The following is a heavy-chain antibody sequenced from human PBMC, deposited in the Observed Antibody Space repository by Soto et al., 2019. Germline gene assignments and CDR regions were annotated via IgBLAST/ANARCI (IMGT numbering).Heavy chain of an antibody. V-gene: IGHV3-15*01. D-gene: IGHD4-4*01. CDR3: TSEKGWRQSPLDS. J-gene: IGHJ5*01. CDR2: IKSKSSGGTK. Sequence: LVESGGGLVKPGGSIRLSCAASGFIFRNAWMSWVRQAPGKGLEWVGRIKSKSSGGTKDYAAPVEGRVTITRDDSKSILYLQMTSLPVEDTAVYFCTSEKGWRQSPLDSWGQGALVTVSS. CDR1: GFIFRNAW.